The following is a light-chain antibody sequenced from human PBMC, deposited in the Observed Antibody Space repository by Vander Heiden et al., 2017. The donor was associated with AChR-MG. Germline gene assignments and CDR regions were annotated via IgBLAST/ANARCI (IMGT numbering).Light chain of an antibody. V-gene: IGKV3-11*01. J-gene: IGKJ2*01. CDR2: EAS. CDR3: QQRSNWPPYT. CDR1: QSVSSY. Sequence: TVLTQSPATLSLSPGESATLSCRASQSVSSYLAWYQQKPGQAPRLLIDEASNRATGIPARFSGSGSGTDFTLTISSLEPEDFAVYYCQQRSNWPPYTFGQGTKLEIK.